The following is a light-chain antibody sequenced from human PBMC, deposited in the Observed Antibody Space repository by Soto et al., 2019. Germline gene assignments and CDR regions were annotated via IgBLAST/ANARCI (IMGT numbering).Light chain of an antibody. CDR2: DAS. CDR1: QSISSW. V-gene: IGKV1-5*01. Sequence: DIKMSQSPSSLSASVGDRVTITCRASQSISSWLDWYQQKPGKAPKLLIYDASSLESGVPSRFSGSGSGTEFTLTISSLQPDDFATYYCQQYNSYWWTFGQGTKVDIK. CDR3: QQYNSYWWT. J-gene: IGKJ1*01.